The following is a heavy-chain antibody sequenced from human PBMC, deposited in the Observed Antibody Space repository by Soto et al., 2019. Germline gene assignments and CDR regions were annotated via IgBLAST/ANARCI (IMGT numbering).Heavy chain of an antibody. CDR1: GFTFSSYG. CDR3: AKDPLEGSGHYYYYMDD. V-gene: IGHV3-30*18. Sequence: QVQLVESGGGVVQPGRSLRLSCAASGFTFSSYGMHWVRQAPGKGLEWVAVISYDGSNKYYADYVKGRFTISRDNSKNTLYLQMNNLKAEDTAVDYCAKDPLEGSGHYYYYMDDWGKGTTVTVSS. CDR2: ISYDGSNK. D-gene: IGHD3-10*01. J-gene: IGHJ6*03.